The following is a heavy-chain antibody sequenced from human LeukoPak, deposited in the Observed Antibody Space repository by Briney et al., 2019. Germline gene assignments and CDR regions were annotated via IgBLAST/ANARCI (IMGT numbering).Heavy chain of an antibody. CDR2: ISWNGGSI. CDR3: ARGRGYDFPVDY. J-gene: IGHJ4*02. V-gene: IGHV3-9*01. D-gene: IGHD5-12*01. Sequence: PGGSLRLSCAASGFTFSSYAMSWVRQAPGKGLEWVSGISWNGGSIDYADSVKGRFTISRDNAKSSLYLQMSSLRGEDTALYYCARGRGYDFPVDYWGQGTLVTVSS. CDR1: GFTFSSYA.